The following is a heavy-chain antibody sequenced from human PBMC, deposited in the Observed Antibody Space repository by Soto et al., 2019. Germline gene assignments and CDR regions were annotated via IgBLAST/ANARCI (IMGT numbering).Heavy chain of an antibody. J-gene: IGHJ4*02. Sequence: PGESLKISCAASGFPFSSYWMSWVRQAPGKGLEWVANIKQDGSEKYYVDSVKGRFTISRDNAKNSLYLQMNSLRAEDTAVYYCARTYYYDSSGYYYNFYWGRGTLVTVSS. CDR1: GFPFSSYW. V-gene: IGHV3-7*01. CDR3: ARTYYYDSSGYYYNFY. D-gene: IGHD3-22*01. CDR2: IKQDGSEK.